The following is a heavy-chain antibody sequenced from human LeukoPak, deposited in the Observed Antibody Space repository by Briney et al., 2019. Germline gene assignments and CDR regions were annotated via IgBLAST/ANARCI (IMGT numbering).Heavy chain of an antibody. D-gene: IGHD1-26*01. CDR2: ISSSSSYI. CDR3: AREPWAWELAAFDI. J-gene: IGHJ3*02. Sequence: PGGSLRLSCAASGFTFSSYSMNWVRQAPGKGLEWVSSISSSSSYIYYADSVKGRFTISRDNAKNSLYLQMNSLRAEDTAVYYCAREPWAWELAAFDIWGQGTMVTVSS. CDR1: GFTFSSYS. V-gene: IGHV3-21*01.